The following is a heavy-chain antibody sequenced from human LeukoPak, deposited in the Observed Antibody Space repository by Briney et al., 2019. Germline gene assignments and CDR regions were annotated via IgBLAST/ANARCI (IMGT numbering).Heavy chain of an antibody. CDR3: ANAPYSSGWYG. Sequence: GGSLRLSCAASGFTFSSYWMSWVRQAPGKGLEWVANIKQDGSEKDYVDSVKGRFTISRDNSKNTLYLQMNSLRAEDTAVYYCANAPYSSGWYGWGQGTLVTVSS. J-gene: IGHJ4*02. V-gene: IGHV3-7*03. CDR2: IKQDGSEK. CDR1: GFTFSSYW. D-gene: IGHD6-19*01.